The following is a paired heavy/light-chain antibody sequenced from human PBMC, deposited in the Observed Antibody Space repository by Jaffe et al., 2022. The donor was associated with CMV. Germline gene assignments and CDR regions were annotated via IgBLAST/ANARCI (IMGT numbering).Light chain of an antibody. CDR3: QQASSFPFT. CDR1: QGIAGW. V-gene: IGKV1-12*01. J-gene: IGKJ3*01. CDR2: ASS. Sequence: DIQMTQSPSSVSASVGDRVTITCRASQGIAGWLAWYQQKPGTAPKLLIYASSSLQSGVPSRFSGGASGPEFSLTISSLQPEDFATYYCQQASSFPFTFGPGTTVDLK.
Heavy chain of an antibody. CDR2: IYPGDADT. D-gene: IGHD3-22*01. CDR3: VRHPHGKWLSDWYFDL. J-gene: IGHJ2*01. V-gene: IGHV5-51*01. Sequence: EVQLVQSGAEVKEPGESLKISCKGSGYTFTNYWIGWVRQMPGKGLEWMGIIYPGDADTRFSPSFQGQVTISVDKSISTAYLQWSTLKASDTAMYYCVRHPHGKWLSDWYFDLWGRGTLVTVSS. CDR1: GYTFTNYW.